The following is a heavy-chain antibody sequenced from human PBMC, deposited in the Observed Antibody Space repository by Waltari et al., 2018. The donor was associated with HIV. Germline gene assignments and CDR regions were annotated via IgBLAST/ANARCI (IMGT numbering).Heavy chain of an antibody. Sequence: QVRLVESGGGVVPPGGSLRLSCAASGFPFRGYGITVARQAPGKGLEWVAFIRHDDSNRYYRDSVKGRFTISRDNSKNTVDLQMNNLKAEDTAVYYCGKDSNYFYDSTGYYCDFWGQGTLVTVSS. J-gene: IGHJ4*02. CDR3: GKDSNYFYDSTGYYCDF. CDR1: GFPFRGYG. D-gene: IGHD3-3*01. CDR2: IRHDDSNR. V-gene: IGHV3-30*02.